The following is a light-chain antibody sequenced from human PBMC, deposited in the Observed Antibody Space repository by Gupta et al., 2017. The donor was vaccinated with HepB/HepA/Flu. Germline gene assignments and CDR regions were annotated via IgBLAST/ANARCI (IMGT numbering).Light chain of an antibody. Sequence: QSALTQPASVSGSSGQSITLSYTGTSTDVGNYNLVSWYQQRPGEVPKVIIYEVTERPSGLSTRFSGSKSGNTASLTISGLQPDDEADYYCCSYAGGLHVFGTGTKVSVL. J-gene: IGLJ1*01. CDR1: STDVGNYNL. CDR3: CSYAGGLHV. CDR2: EVT. V-gene: IGLV2-23*02.